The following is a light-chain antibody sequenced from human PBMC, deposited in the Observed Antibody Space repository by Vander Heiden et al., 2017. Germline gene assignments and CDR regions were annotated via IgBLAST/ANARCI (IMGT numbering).Light chain of an antibody. CDR1: RSNIATNY. V-gene: IGLV1-47*01. J-gene: IGLJ2*01. Sequence: SVLTHPPSASAPPRPPLSISCSVSRSNIATNYVYWYQQLPGTAPKLLIYMSSQRPSGVPDRFSGSKSGTSASLAISGLRSEDEADYYCASWDESLSGVVFGGGTKLTVL. CDR3: ASWDESLSGVV. CDR2: MSS.